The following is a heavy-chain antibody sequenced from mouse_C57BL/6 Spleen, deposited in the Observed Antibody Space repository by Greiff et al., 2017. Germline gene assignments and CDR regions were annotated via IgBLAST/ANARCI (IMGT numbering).Heavy chain of an antibody. J-gene: IGHJ4*01. CDR1: GYTFTDYE. D-gene: IGHD2-2*01. V-gene: IGHV1-15*01. CDR2: IDPETGGT. Sequence: VQLQQSGAELVRPGASVTLSCKASGYTFTDYEMHWVKQTPVHGLEWIGAIDPETGGTAYNQKFKGKAILTADKSSSTAYMELRILTSEDSAVYCCTDYHGDDVRDAMDYWGQGTSVTVSS. CDR3: TDYHGDDVRDAMDY.